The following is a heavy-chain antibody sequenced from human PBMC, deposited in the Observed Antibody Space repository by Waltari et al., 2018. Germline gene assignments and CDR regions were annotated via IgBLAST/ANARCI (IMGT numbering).Heavy chain of an antibody. V-gene: IGHV3-30*18. CDR3: AKDTFADYYFDF. Sequence: QVQLVESGGGVVQPGRSLTLSCAASGFTFGNFGMHWVRRAPGKGLEWLAVSSSDGSHESSADSVKGRFSISRDNSKNTLFLQLNNLTPEDTAVYYCAKDTFADYYFDFWGQGTLVTVSS. D-gene: IGHD2-21*02. CDR1: GFTFGNFG. CDR2: SSSDGSHE. J-gene: IGHJ4*02.